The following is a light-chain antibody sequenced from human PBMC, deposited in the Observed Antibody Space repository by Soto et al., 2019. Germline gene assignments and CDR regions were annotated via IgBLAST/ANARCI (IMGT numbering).Light chain of an antibody. CDR2: GAK. CDR3: QQCHATPLA. J-gene: IGKJ5*01. V-gene: IGKV1-39*01. CDR1: KAISNY. Sequence: DIQMTQSPSLLSASVGDRVTITCRASKAISNYLNWYQQKPGKAPNLLIFGAKTLQSGVPSRFSGSGYRTDFTLTSTTLQPEYVRIYYWQQCHATPLAFGQGTRRDI.